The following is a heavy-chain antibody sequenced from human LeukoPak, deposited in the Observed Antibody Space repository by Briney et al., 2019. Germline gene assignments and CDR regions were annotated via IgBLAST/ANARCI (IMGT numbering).Heavy chain of an antibody. V-gene: IGHV4-61*02. Sequence: SETLSLTCTVSGGSISSGSYHWSWIRQPAGKGLEWIGRIYTSGSTNYNPSLKSRVTISVDTSKNQFSLKLSSVTAADTAVYYCARARQYQLHPYWYFDLWGRGTLVIVSS. CDR2: IYTSGST. CDR3: ARARQYQLHPYWYFDL. J-gene: IGHJ2*01. CDR1: GGSISSGSYH. D-gene: IGHD2-2*01.